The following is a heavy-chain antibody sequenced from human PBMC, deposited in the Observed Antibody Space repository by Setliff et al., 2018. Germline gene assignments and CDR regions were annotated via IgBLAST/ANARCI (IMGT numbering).Heavy chain of an antibody. Sequence: SETLSLTCAVSGDSISSSNWWNWVRQPPGKGLEWIGEIYHSGSTKYNPSLKSRVTISVDKSKNQFSLKLSSVTAADTATYYCARAGPTVTFFRVLVISWWDPWGQGSLVTVSS. CDR1: GDSISSSNW. D-gene: IGHD3-3*01. V-gene: IGHV4-4*02. CDR2: IYHSGST. CDR3: ARAGPTVTFFRVLVISWWDP. J-gene: IGHJ5*02.